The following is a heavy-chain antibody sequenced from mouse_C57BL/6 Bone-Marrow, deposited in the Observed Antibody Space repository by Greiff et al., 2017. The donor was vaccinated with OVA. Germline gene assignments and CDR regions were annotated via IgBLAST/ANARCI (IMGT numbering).Heavy chain of an antibody. Sequence: VLLVESDAELVKPGASVKISCKVSGYTFTDHTIHWMKQRPEQGLEWIGYIYPRDGSTKYNEKFKGKATLTADKSSSTAYMQLNSLTSEDSAVYCCAREGVHGRYAMDYWGQGTSVTVSS. CDR1: GYTFTDHT. V-gene: IGHV1-78*01. CDR2: IYPRDGST. CDR3: AREGVHGRYAMDY. D-gene: IGHD1-1*01. J-gene: IGHJ4*01.